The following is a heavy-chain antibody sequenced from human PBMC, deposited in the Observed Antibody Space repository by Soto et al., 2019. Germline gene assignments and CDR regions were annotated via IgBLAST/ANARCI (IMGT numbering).Heavy chain of an antibody. CDR1: GGSISNYY. V-gene: IGHV4-59*01. D-gene: IGHD1-26*01. CDR2: VYYSGST. Sequence: SETLSLTCTVSGGSISNYYWTWVRQPPGKGLEWIGYVYYSGSTNYNPSLESRVTISIDASKNQFSLKMKSVTAAGTAVYYCVRDYLLTLFDPWGQGALVSVSS. J-gene: IGHJ5*02. CDR3: VRDYLLTLFDP.